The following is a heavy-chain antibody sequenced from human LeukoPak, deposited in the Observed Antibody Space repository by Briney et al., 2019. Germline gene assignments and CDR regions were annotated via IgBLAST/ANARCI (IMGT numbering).Heavy chain of an antibody. V-gene: IGHV3-20*04. CDR3: ARASPSSITMVRGAPYFDY. CDR1: GFTFSTFA. D-gene: IGHD3-10*01. J-gene: IGHJ4*02. CDR2: INWNGGST. Sequence: PGGSLRLSCAASGFTFSTFAMIWVRQAPGKGLEWVSGINWNGGSTVYADSVKGRFTISRDNAKNSLYLQMNSLRAEDTALYYCARASPSSITMVRGAPYFDYWGQGTLVTVSS.